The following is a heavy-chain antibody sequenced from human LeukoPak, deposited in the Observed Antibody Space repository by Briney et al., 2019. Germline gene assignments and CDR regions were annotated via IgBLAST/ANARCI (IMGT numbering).Heavy chain of an antibody. CDR3: ARAHGYNYGYGADY. Sequence: GGSLRLSCAASGFTFSSYAINWARQAPGKGLDWVSTISGSGGATYFADSVKGRFTISRDNSKNTLFLQMHSLRAEDTAVYYCARAHGYNYGYGADYWGQGTLVTVSS. D-gene: IGHD5-18*01. CDR2: ISGSGGAT. J-gene: IGHJ4*02. V-gene: IGHV3-23*01. CDR1: GFTFSSYA.